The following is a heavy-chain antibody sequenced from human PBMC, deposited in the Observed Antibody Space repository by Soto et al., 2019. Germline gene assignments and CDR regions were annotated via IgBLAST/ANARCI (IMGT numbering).Heavy chain of an antibody. J-gene: IGHJ6*02. Sequence: QVQLVESGGGVVQPGRSLRLSCAASRFTFSTYGMHWIRQAPGKGLEWVAVISNDGTNKYYADSVKGRFTISRDNSKNTLYLQMNSVRAEDTAVYYCAKGGVGGPYGMDVWGQGTTVTVSS. CDR1: RFTFSTYG. V-gene: IGHV3-30*18. D-gene: IGHD3-16*01. CDR3: AKGGVGGPYGMDV. CDR2: ISNDGTNK.